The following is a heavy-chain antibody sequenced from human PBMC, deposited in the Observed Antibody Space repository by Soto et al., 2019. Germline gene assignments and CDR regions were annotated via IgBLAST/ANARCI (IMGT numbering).Heavy chain of an antibody. CDR3: ATLVLPAAPRTNNSYYMAA. CDR2: IYHSGSA. Sequence: SETLSLTCAVSSGSISSSNWWSWVRQPPGKGLEWIGEIYHSGSANYNPSLKSRVTISVDKSKNQFSLKLSSVTAADTAVYYCATLVLPAAPRTNNSYYMAAGAKGPRSPLL. CDR1: SGSISSSNW. D-gene: IGHD2-2*01. J-gene: IGHJ6*03. V-gene: IGHV4-4*02.